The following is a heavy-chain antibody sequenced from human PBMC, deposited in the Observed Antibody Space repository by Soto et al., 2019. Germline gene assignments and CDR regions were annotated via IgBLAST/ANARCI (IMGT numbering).Heavy chain of an antibody. CDR1: GGTFSSYA. D-gene: IGHD6-19*01. CDR2: SIHIFGTA. Sequence: QVQLVQSGAEVKKPGSSVKVSCKASGGTFSSYAISWVRQAPGQGLEWMGGSIHIFGTANYAQKFQGRVTITADEATSTAYMELSSLRSEDTAVYYCARVDSSGWYSNYYYYGMDVWGQGTTVTVSS. J-gene: IGHJ6*02. CDR3: ARVDSSGWYSNYYYYGMDV. V-gene: IGHV1-69*01.